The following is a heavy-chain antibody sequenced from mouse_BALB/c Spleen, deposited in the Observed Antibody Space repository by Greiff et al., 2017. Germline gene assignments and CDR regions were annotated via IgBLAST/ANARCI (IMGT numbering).Heavy chain of an antibody. CDR2: INSNGGST. CDR3: AGLASYYYAMDY. Sequence: EVKVEESGGGLVQPGGSLKLSCAASGFTFSSYGMSWVRQTPDKRLELVATINSNGGSTYYPDSVKGRFTISRDNAKNTLYLQMSSLKSEDTAMYYCAGLASYYYAMDYWGQGTSVTVSS. D-gene: IGHD6-1*01. V-gene: IGHV5-6-3*01. J-gene: IGHJ4*01. CDR1: GFTFSSYG.